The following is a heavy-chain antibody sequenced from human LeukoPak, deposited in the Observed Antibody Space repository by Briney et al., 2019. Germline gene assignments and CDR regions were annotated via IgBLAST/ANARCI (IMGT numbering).Heavy chain of an antibody. Sequence: ASVKVSCKASGYTFISYYMHWVRQAPGQGLEWMGIINLSVGGTSHAQKFQGRVTMSRDTSTSTVYMELSSLRSEDTAVYYCAGSSVERQQLARFDYWGQGTLVTVSS. CDR2: INLSVGGT. J-gene: IGHJ4*02. CDR3: AGSSVERQQLARFDY. D-gene: IGHD6-13*01. V-gene: IGHV1-46*01. CDR1: GYTFISYY.